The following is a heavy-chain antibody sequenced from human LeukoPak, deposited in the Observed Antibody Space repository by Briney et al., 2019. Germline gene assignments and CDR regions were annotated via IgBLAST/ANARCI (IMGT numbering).Heavy chain of an antibody. CDR2: ISAYNGNT. J-gene: IGHJ4*02. V-gene: IGHV1-18*01. Sequence: ASVKVSCKASGYTFTSYGISWVRQAPGQGLEWMGWISAYNGNTNYAQKLQGRGTMTTDTSTSTAYMELRSLRSDDTAVYDCARDLGHYDSSGYPQDYWGQGTLVTVSS. D-gene: IGHD3-22*01. CDR3: ARDLGHYDSSGYPQDY. CDR1: GYTFTSYG.